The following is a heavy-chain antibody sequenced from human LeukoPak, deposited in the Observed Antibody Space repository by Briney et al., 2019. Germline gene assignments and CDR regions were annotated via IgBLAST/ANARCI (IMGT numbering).Heavy chain of an antibody. CDR3: ARELMGLTMIVVVNPIDY. D-gene: IGHD3-22*01. Sequence: GGSLRLSCAASGFTFSSYAMSWVRQAPGKGLEWVSAISGSGDSTYYADSVKGRFTISRDNAKNSLFLQMNSLRAEDTAVYYCARELMGLTMIVVVNPIDYWGQGTLVTVSS. CDR1: GFTFSSYA. J-gene: IGHJ4*02. CDR2: ISGSGDST. V-gene: IGHV3-23*01.